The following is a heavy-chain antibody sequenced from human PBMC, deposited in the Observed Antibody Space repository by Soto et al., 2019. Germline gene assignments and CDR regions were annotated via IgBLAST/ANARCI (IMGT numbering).Heavy chain of an antibody. CDR3: ARDLGLATGTPGWFDP. D-gene: IGHD1-1*01. CDR1: GGSISSGGYY. J-gene: IGHJ5*02. V-gene: IGHV4-31*03. Sequence: KTSETLSLTCTVSGGSISSGGYYWSWIRQHPGKGLEWIGYIYYSGSTYYNPSLKSRVTISVDTSKNQFSLKLSSVTAADTAVYYCARDLGLATGTPGWFDPWGQGTLVTVSS. CDR2: IYYSGST.